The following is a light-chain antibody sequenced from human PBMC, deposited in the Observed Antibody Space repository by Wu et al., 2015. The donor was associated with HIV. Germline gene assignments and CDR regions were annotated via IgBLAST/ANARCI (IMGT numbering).Light chain of an antibody. CDR2: DAS. Sequence: DIQMTQSPSSLSASVGDRVIITCQASQDIANYLNWYQQKPGKAPKLLIYDASNLETGVPSRFSGSGSGTDFTFTITSLQPEDIATYYCQQNDDLPLTFGGGTKVGDQ. J-gene: IGKJ4*01. V-gene: IGKV1-33*01. CDR1: QDIANY. CDR3: QQNDDLPLT.